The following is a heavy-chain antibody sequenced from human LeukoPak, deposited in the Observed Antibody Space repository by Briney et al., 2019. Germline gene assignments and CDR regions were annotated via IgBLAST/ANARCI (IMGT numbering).Heavy chain of an antibody. V-gene: IGHV6-1*01. CDR3: ARAGQLVGLVDY. CDR1: GDSVSSNSAA. J-gene: IGHJ4*02. Sequence: PSQTLSLTCAISGDSVSSNSAAWNWIRQSPSRGLEWLGRTYYRSKWYNDYAVSVKSRITINPDTAKNQCSLQLNSVTPEDTAVYYCARAGQLVGLVDYWGQGTLVTVSS. D-gene: IGHD6-13*01. CDR2: TYYRSKWYN.